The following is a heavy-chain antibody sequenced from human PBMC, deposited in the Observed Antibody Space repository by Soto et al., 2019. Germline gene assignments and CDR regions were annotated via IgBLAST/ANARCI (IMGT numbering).Heavy chain of an antibody. D-gene: IGHD2-8*01. J-gene: IGHJ5*02. Sequence: LSLTCTVSGGSISSSSYYWGWIRQPPGKGLEWIGSIYYSGSTYYNPSLKSRVTISVDTSKNQFSLKLSSVTAADTAVYYCARGSPCTNGVCYFPYNWFDPWGQGTLVTVSS. CDR3: ARGSPCTNGVCYFPYNWFDP. CDR1: GGSISSSSYY. V-gene: IGHV4-39*01. CDR2: IYYSGST.